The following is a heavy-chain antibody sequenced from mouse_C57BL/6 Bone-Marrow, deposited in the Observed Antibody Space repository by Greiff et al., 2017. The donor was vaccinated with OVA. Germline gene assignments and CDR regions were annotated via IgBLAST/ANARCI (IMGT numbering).Heavy chain of an antibody. CDR2: IYPRDGST. Sequence: QVQLKQSGPELVKPGASVKLSCKASGYTFTSYDINWVKQRPGQGLEWIGWIYPRDGSTKYNEKFKGKATLTVDTSSSTAYMELHSLTSEDSAVYFCARRRDYYGVYFDYWGQGTTLTVSS. CDR3: ARRRDYYGVYFDY. CDR1: GYTFTSYD. J-gene: IGHJ2*01. D-gene: IGHD1-1*01. V-gene: IGHV1-85*01.